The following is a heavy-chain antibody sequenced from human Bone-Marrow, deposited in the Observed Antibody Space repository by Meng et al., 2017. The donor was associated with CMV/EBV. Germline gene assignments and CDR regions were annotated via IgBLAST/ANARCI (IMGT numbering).Heavy chain of an antibody. D-gene: IGHD1-7*01. CDR2: IRYDGSNK. CDR1: GFTFSSYE. V-gene: IGHV3-30*02. J-gene: IGHJ4*02. Sequence: GESLKISCAASGFTFSSYEMNWVRQAPGKGLEWVAFIRYDGSNKYYADSLEGRFTISRDNSKNTLYLQMNSLRPEDTAVYYCAKDHLAYNWNYARTSFDYGGQGPLVTVSS. CDR3: AKDHLAYNWNYARTSFDY.